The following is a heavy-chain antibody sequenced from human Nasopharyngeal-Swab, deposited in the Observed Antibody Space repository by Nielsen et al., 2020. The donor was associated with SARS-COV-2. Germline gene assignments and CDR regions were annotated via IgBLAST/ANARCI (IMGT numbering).Heavy chain of an antibody. CDR2: IIPIFGTA. V-gene: IGHV1-69*01. CDR3: ARDQRGPLGSDY. Sequence: WVRQAPGQGLEWMGGIIPIFGTANYAQKFQGRVTITADESTSTAYMELSRLRSDDTAVYYCARDQRGPLGSDYWGQGTLVTVSS. D-gene: IGHD2-15*01. J-gene: IGHJ4*02.